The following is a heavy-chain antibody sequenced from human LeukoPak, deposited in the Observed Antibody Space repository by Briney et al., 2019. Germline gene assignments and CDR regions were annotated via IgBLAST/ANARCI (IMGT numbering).Heavy chain of an antibody. CDR2: INHSGST. D-gene: IGHD3-10*01. CDR3: ARGRNVLLWFGETRLDY. J-gene: IGHJ4*02. Sequence: SETLSLTCAVYGGSFSGYYWSWIRQPPGKGLEWIGEINHSGSTNYNPSLKSRVTISVDTSKNQFSLKLSSVTAADTAVYYCARGRNVLLWFGETRLDYWGQGTLVTVSS. CDR1: GGSFSGYY. V-gene: IGHV4-34*01.